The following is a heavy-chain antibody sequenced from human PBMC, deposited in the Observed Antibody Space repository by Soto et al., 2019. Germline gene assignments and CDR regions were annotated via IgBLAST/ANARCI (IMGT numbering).Heavy chain of an antibody. J-gene: IGHJ4*02. CDR1: GFTFSNAW. CDR2: IKSKTDGGTT. V-gene: IGHV3-15*07. Sequence: GGSLRLSCAASGFTFSNAWMNWVRQAPGKGLEWVGRIKSKTDGGTTDYAAPVKGRFTISRDDSKNTLYLQMNSLKTEDTAVYYCARREIQGPIDYWGQGTLVTVSS. D-gene: IGHD1-26*01. CDR3: ARREIQGPIDY.